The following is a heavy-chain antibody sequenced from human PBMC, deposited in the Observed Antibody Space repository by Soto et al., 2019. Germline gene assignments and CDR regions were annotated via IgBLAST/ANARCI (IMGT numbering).Heavy chain of an antibody. Sequence: SETLSLTCTVSGGSISSYYWSWIRQPPGKGLEWIGYIYYSGSTNYNPSLKSRVTISVDTSKNQFSLKLSSVTAADTAVYYCARMTGRSPYYFDYWGQGTLVTVSS. CDR3: ARMTGRSPYYFDY. CDR1: GGSISSYY. V-gene: IGHV4-59*08. CDR2: IYYSGST. J-gene: IGHJ4*02. D-gene: IGHD1-1*01.